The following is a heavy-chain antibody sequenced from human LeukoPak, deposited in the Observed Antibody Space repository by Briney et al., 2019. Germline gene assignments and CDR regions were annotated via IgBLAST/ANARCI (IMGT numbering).Heavy chain of an antibody. Sequence: ASVKVSCKASGYTFTAYYMHWVRQAPGQGLEWMGIINPSGGSTSYAQKFQGRVTMTRDTSTSTVYMELSRLRSEDTAVYYCAIEDTGGYYFDYWGQGTLVTVSS. D-gene: IGHD5-18*01. J-gene: IGHJ4*02. CDR2: INPSGGST. CDR3: AIEDTGGYYFDY. V-gene: IGHV1-46*01. CDR1: GYTFTAYY.